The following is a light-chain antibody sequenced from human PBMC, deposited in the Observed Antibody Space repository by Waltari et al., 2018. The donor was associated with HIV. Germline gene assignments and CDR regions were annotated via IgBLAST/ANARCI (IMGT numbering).Light chain of an antibody. CDR1: RFNVGSNP. J-gene: IGLJ2*01. CDR2: SSY. CDR3: AAWDDSLGGPV. Sequence: QSVLTQSPSASGTPGQSVTISCSGSRFNVGSNPVNWYQQVPGTAPKLPIQSSYQRPSGVPDRFSGSKSGASASLAISGLQSEDAADYYCAAWDDSLGGPVFGGGTKLTVL. V-gene: IGLV1-44*01.